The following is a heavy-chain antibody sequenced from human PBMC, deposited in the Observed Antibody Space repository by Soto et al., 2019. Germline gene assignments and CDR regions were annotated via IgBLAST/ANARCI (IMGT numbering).Heavy chain of an antibody. CDR3: AKDEGYSYGPIQH. D-gene: IGHD5-18*01. Sequence: EVQLVESGGGLIQPGGSLSLSCAASGFTVSSNYMSWVRQAPGKGLEWVSVIYSGGSTYYADSVKGRFTISRDNSKNTLYLQMNSLRAEDTAVYYCAKDEGYSYGPIQHWGQGTLVTVSS. J-gene: IGHJ1*01. CDR2: IYSGGST. V-gene: IGHV3-53*01. CDR1: GFTVSSNY.